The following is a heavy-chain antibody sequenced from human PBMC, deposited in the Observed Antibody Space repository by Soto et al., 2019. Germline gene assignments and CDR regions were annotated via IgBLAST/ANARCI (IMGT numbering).Heavy chain of an antibody. D-gene: IGHD1-7*01. J-gene: IGHJ3*02. CDR1: GYIFINYY. Sequence: ASVKVSCKASGYIFINYYIHWVRQAPGQGLEWIGIINPNSGSTNYAQKFRGRVTMARDTSTSTVYMDLSSLRSEDTAVYYCARDSSGTGAFDIWGQGTMVTVSS. CDR3: ARDSSGTGAFDI. V-gene: IGHV1-46*01. CDR2: INPNSGST.